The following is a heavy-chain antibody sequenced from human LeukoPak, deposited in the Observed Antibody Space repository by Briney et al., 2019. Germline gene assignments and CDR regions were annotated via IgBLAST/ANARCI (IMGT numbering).Heavy chain of an antibody. Sequence: GGSLRLSCAASGFTFSSYAMSWVRQAPGKGLEWVSAISGSGGSTYYADSVKGRFAISRDNSKNTLYLQMNSLRAEDTAVYYCAKEMGRTNVVAATKPCDYWGQGTLVTVSS. CDR1: GFTFSSYA. V-gene: IGHV3-23*01. D-gene: IGHD2-15*01. CDR3: AKEMGRTNVVAATKPCDY. J-gene: IGHJ4*02. CDR2: ISGSGGST.